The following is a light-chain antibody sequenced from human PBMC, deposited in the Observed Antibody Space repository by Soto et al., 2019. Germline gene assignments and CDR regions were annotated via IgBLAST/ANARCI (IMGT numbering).Light chain of an antibody. CDR2: DAS. J-gene: IGKJ2*01. CDR3: QHYRNYLYT. Sequence: AIQLTQSPSSLSASVGDRVTITCRASQGISSALVWYQQKPGKAPKVLIYDASSLESGVPSRFSGSGSGTDFTLTISSLQPEDFATYFCQHYRNYLYTFGQGTKLEIK. V-gene: IGKV1D-13*01. CDR1: QGISSA.